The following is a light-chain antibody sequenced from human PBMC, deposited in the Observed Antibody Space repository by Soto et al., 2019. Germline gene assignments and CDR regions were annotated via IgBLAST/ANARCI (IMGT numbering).Light chain of an antibody. J-gene: IGKJ5*01. Sequence: EIVMTQSPATLSVSPGERVTLSCRASQSVSSNLAWYQQKPGQAPRLLIYDASNRATGIPARFSGSGSGTEFTLTINSLQSEDFAVYYCQQYNNWLPITFGQGTRLEIK. CDR1: QSVSSN. CDR3: QQYNNWLPIT. V-gene: IGKV3-15*01. CDR2: DAS.